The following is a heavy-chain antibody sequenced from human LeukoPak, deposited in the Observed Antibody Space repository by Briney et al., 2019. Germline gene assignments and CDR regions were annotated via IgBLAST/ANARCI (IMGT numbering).Heavy chain of an antibody. CDR2: IYNGGST. CDR1: GFTVSSNY. D-gene: IGHD3-22*01. J-gene: IGHJ3*02. CDR3: AILYDSSGYYAFDI. V-gene: IGHV3-53*01. Sequence: GGSLRLSCAASGFTVSSNYMSWVRQAPGKGLEWVSVIYNGGSTYYADSVKGRFTISRDNSKNTLYLQMNSLRAEDTAAYYCAILYDSSGYYAFDIWGQGTMVTVSS.